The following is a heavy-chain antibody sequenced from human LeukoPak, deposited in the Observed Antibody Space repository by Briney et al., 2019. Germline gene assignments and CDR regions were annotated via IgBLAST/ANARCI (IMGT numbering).Heavy chain of an antibody. D-gene: IGHD3-22*01. Sequence: SETLSLTCTVSGGSISSGSYYWSWIRQPAGKGLEWIGRIYTSGSTNYNPSLKSRVTISVDTSKNQFSLRLSSVTAADTAVYYCARGRWRVNYDSSGYYYRPFDYWGQGTLVTVSS. CDR2: IYTSGST. CDR1: GGSISSGSYY. J-gene: IGHJ4*02. V-gene: IGHV4-61*02. CDR3: ARGRWRVNYDSSGYYYRPFDY.